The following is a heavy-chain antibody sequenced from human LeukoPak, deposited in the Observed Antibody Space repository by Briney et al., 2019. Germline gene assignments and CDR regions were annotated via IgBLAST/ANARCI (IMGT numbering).Heavy chain of an antibody. CDR3: ARELHFGMLGSRY. CDR1: GYTFTGYY. J-gene: IGHJ4*02. Sequence: ASVKVSCKASGYTFTGYYMHWVRQAPGQGLEWMGWINPNSGGTNYAQKFQGRVTMTRDRSISTAYMELSRLRSDDTAVYYCARELHFGMLGSRYWGQGTLVTVSS. V-gene: IGHV1-2*02. CDR2: INPNSGGT. D-gene: IGHD2-8*01.